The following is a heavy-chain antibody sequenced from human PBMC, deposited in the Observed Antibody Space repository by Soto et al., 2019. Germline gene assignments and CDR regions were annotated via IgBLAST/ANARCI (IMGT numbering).Heavy chain of an antibody. CDR1: GFTFSSYA. CDR2: ISGSGGST. CDR3: ARLGQGDSHYYYYGMDV. V-gene: IGHV3-23*01. D-gene: IGHD1-26*01. Sequence: PGGSLRLSCAASGFTFSSYAMSWVRQAPGKGLEWVSAISGSGGSTYYADSVKGRFTISRDNSKNTLYLQMNSLRAEDTAVYYCARLGQGDSHYYYYGMDVWGQGTTVTVSS. J-gene: IGHJ6*02.